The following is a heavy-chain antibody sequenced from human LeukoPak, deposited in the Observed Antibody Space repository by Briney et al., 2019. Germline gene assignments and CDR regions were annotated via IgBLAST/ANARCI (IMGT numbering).Heavy chain of an antibody. CDR3: GKDPNGDYVGAFDF. CDR2: IRGTDGTT. J-gene: IGHJ3*01. V-gene: IGHV3-23*01. D-gene: IGHD4-17*01. CDR1: GFTFSDYA. Sequence: GGSLRLSCAASGFTFSDYALIWVRQAPGKGLEWISAIRGTDGTTYYADSVKGRCTISRDNSRNTVYLQMNSLRAEDTALYFCGKDPNGDYVGAFDFWGPGTMVTVSS.